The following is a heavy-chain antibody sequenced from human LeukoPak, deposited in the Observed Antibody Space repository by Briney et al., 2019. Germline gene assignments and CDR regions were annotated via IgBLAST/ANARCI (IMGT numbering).Heavy chain of an antibody. CDR2: IYYSGST. D-gene: IGHD3-22*01. CDR1: GGSFSGYY. Sequence: SETLSLTCAVYGGSFSGYYWSWIRQPPGKGLEWIGSIYYSGSTYYNPSLKSRVTISVDTSKNQFSLTLSSVTAADTAVYYCARHAYYYDSSGSDYWGQGTLVTVSS. V-gene: IGHV4-34*01. CDR3: ARHAYYYDSSGSDY. J-gene: IGHJ4*02.